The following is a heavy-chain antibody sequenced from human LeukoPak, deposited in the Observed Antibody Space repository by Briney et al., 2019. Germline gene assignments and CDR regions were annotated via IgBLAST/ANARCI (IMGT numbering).Heavy chain of an antibody. CDR1: GFTFSSYW. CDR3: ARDGYRSRWLHP. V-gene: IGHV3-7*01. CDR2: IKGDGSEK. Sequence: GGSLRLSCAASGFTFSSYWMSWVRLAPGKGLEWVANIKGDGSEKWYADSVKGRFTISRDNAQNSVHLQMNSLRAEDTAVYHCARDGYRSRWLHPWGQGTLVTVTS. J-gene: IGHJ5*02. D-gene: IGHD5-24*01.